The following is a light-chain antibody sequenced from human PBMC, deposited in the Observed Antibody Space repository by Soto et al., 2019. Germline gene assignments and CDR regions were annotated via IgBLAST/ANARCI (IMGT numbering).Light chain of an antibody. Sequence: EGGLSQSPGNLSLSPGERATLSCRASQSVSSSYLAWYQQKPGQAPRLLIYGASTRATGIPDRFSASGSGTDFTLTISGLEPEDFAVYYCQQYGSSLITFGQGTRLEIK. CDR3: QQYGSSLIT. V-gene: IGKV3-20*01. CDR2: GAS. CDR1: QSVSSSY. J-gene: IGKJ5*01.